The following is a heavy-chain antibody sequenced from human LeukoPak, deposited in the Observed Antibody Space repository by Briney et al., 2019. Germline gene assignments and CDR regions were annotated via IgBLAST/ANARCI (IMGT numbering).Heavy chain of an antibody. Sequence: GGSLRLSCAASGFNFASNWMHWVRQTPGKGLMWVSRINSGGSGTSYADSVEGRFTISRDNAKNSLYLQMNSLRAEDTAVYYCAGGDRIAAAGKGVDYWGQGTLVTVSS. CDR3: AGGDRIAAAGKGVDY. CDR2: INSGGSGT. J-gene: IGHJ4*02. CDR1: GFNFASNW. D-gene: IGHD6-13*01. V-gene: IGHV3-74*01.